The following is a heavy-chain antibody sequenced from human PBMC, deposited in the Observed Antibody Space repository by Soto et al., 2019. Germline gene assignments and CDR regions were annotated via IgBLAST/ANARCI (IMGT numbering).Heavy chain of an antibody. CDR2: IIPIFGIA. Sequence: ASVKVSCKASGGTFSSYAISWVRQAPGQGLEWMGGIIPIFGIANYAQKFQGRVTITADKSTSTAYMELSSLRSEDTAVYYCARDQLGIGGWFDPWGQGTLVTVSS. J-gene: IGHJ5*02. V-gene: IGHV1-69*10. CDR3: ARDQLGIGGWFDP. CDR1: GGTFSSYA. D-gene: IGHD7-27*01.